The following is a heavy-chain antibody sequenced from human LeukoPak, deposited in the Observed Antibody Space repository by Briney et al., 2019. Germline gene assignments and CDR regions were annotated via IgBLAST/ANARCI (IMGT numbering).Heavy chain of an antibody. Sequence: GGSLRLSCAASGFTFSSYGMHWVRQAPGKGLEWVAVISYDGSNKYYADPVKGRFTISRDNSKNTLYLQMNSLRAEDTAVYYCANLLRWEPYWGQGTLVTVSS. CDR3: ANLLRWEPY. D-gene: IGHD4-23*01. J-gene: IGHJ4*02. CDR2: ISYDGSNK. CDR1: GFTFSSYG. V-gene: IGHV3-30*18.